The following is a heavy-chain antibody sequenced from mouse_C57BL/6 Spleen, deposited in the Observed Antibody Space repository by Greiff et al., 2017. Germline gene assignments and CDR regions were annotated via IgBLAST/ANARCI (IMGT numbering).Heavy chain of an antibody. CDR2: INPNNGGT. CDR1: GYTFTDYY. V-gene: IGHV1-26*01. Sequence: VQLQQSGPELVKPGASVKISCKASGYTFTDYYMNWVKQSHGKSLEWIGDINPNNGGTSYNQKFKGKATLTVDKSSSTAYMELRSLTSEDSAVYYCASCYDGYYVFAYWGQGTLVTVSA. J-gene: IGHJ3*01. CDR3: ASCYDGYYVFAY. D-gene: IGHD2-3*01.